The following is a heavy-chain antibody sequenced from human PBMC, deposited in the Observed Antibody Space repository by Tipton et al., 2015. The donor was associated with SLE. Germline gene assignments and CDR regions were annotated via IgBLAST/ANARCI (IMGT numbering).Heavy chain of an antibody. CDR3: ATVPRYNWNYIAS. V-gene: IGHV4-4*02. Sequence: GLVKPSETLSLTCVVSGGSISNNWWSWVRQPPGKGLEWIGEVSHRGNTNYNPSLESRVTISVDTSKNQFSLRLTSVTAADTGVYYCATVPRYNWNYIASWGQGTLVTVSS. CDR2: VSHRGNT. D-gene: IGHD1-1*01. J-gene: IGHJ5*01. CDR1: GGSISNNW.